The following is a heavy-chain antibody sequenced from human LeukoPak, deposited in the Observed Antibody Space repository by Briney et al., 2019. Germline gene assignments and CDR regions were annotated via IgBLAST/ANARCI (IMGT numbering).Heavy chain of an antibody. D-gene: IGHD2-15*01. J-gene: IGHJ4*02. CDR2: ISNNGGYT. CDR1: GFTFRSSA. Sequence: GGSLRLSCAASGFTFRSSAMSWVRQAPGKGLEWVSAISNNGGYTHYADSVQGRFTISRDNSKSTLCLQMNSLRAEDTAVYYCAKQLGYCSDGSCYFPYWGQGTLVTVSS. CDR3: AKQLGYCSDGSCYFPY. V-gene: IGHV3-23*01.